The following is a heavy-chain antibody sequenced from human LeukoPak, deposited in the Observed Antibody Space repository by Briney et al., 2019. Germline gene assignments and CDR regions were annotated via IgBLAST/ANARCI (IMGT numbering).Heavy chain of an antibody. Sequence: SETLSLTCTVSGGSISSYYWSWIRQPPGKGLEGIGYIYYSGSTNYNPSLKSRVTISVDTSKNQFSLKLSSVTAADTAVYSCARGVVYGDFPFDYWGQGTLVTVSS. CDR1: GGSISSYY. V-gene: IGHV4-59*01. CDR3: ARGVVYGDFPFDY. D-gene: IGHD4-17*01. J-gene: IGHJ4*02. CDR2: IYYSGST.